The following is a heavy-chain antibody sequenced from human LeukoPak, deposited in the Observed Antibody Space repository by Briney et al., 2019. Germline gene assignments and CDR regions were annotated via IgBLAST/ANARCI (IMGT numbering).Heavy chain of an antibody. Sequence: SETLSLTCAVYGGSFSGYYWSWIRQPPGKGLEWIGEINHSGSTNYNPSLKSRVTISVDTSKNQFSLKLSSLTAADTAVYYCARDIITGTTTGIDYWGQGTLVTVSS. CDR2: INHSGST. D-gene: IGHD1-20*01. CDR1: GGSFSGYY. J-gene: IGHJ4*02. CDR3: ARDIITGTTTGIDY. V-gene: IGHV4-34*01.